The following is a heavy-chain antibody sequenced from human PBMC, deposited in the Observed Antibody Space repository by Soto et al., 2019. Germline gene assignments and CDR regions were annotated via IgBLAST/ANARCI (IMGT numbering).Heavy chain of an antibody. CDR1: HDSISNDY. Sequence: SETLSLTCSVSHDSISNDYWSWIWQPPRKGLEWIGYITFSGTTNYNPSLKSGLTMSLDTPKNQLSLKLTSVTAADTAVYYCARAKYYFDSGSHFFFDPWGEGTLVT. CDR3: ARAKYYFDSGSHFFFDP. D-gene: IGHD3-10*01. V-gene: IGHV4-59*01. J-gene: IGHJ5*02. CDR2: ITFSGTT.